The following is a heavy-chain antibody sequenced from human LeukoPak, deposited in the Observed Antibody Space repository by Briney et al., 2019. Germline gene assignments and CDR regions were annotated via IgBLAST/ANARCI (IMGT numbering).Heavy chain of an antibody. D-gene: IGHD3-22*01. J-gene: IGHJ4*02. CDR3: AKGGHYDSSGYGNY. Sequence: GGSLRLSCAASGFTFSSYAMSWVRQAPGEGLEWVSAISGSGGSTYYADSVKGRFTISRDNSKNTLYLQMNSLRAEDTAVYYCAKGGHYDSSGYGNYWGQGTLVTVSS. V-gene: IGHV3-23*01. CDR1: GFTFSSYA. CDR2: ISGSGGST.